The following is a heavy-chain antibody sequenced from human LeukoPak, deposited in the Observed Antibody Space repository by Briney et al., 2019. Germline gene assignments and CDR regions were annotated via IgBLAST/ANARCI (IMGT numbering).Heavy chain of an antibody. CDR2: INSDGSST. D-gene: IGHD3-9*01. CDR3: ARGQTYYDDSTGNHYYAFDI. Sequence: GGSLRLSCAASGFTFGNYWMHWVRQGPGKGLVWVSRINSDGSSTNYADSVKGRFTISRDNAKKTLYLQMNSLRAEDTAVYYCARGQTYYDDSTGNHYYAFDIWGKGTMVTVSS. CDR1: GFTFGNYW. V-gene: IGHV3-74*01. J-gene: IGHJ3*02.